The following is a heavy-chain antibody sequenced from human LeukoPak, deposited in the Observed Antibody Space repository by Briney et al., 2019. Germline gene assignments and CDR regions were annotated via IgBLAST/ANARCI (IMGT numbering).Heavy chain of an antibody. CDR3: ARDCSGGSCYGAFDI. J-gene: IGHJ3*02. D-gene: IGHD2-15*01. CDR2: IYDSGST. V-gene: IGHV4-30-4*01. Sequence: SQTLSLTCTVSGASIRSGDYYWSWIRQPPGKGLEWIGYIYDSGSTYYNPSLKSRITISVDTSENRSSLKLSSVTATDTAVYYCARDCSGGSCYGAFDIWGQGTMVTVSS. CDR1: GASIRSGDYY.